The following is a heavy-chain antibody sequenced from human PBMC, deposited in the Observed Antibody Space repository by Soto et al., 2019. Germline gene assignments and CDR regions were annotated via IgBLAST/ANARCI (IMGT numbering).Heavy chain of an antibody. V-gene: IGHV3-30*18. Sequence: QVQLVESGGGVVQPGRSLRLSCAASGFSFSSYGMHWVRQAPGRGLEWVAFISYDGSNKYYAASVKGRFTISRDNSKNTLYLQLSGLRAEDTALYYCAKIPVGTGTFDIWVQGTMVTVAS. CDR1: GFSFSSYG. CDR3: AKIPVGTGTFDI. CDR2: ISYDGSNK. D-gene: IGHD2-8*02. J-gene: IGHJ3*02.